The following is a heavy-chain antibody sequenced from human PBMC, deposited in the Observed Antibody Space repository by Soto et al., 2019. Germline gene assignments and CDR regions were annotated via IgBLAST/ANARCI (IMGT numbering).Heavy chain of an antibody. CDR3: GKDVGDYVPYYYGVDV. CDR1: GFTFKTHA. D-gene: IGHD1-26*01. CDR2: IAYDGNEK. Sequence: QVQLVESGGGVVQPGTSLRLSCAASGFTFKTHAMHWVRQAPGKGLEWMAVIAYDGNEKFYADSVKGRLTISRDNSKNALYLQINTLRNEDTAVYYCGKDVGDYVPYYYGVDVWGQGTTVTVSS. V-gene: IGHV3-30*18. J-gene: IGHJ6*02.